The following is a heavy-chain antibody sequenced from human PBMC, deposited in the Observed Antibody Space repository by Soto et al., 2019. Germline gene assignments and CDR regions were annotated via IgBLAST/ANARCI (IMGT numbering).Heavy chain of an antibody. Sequence: QVQLVQSGAEVKKPGSSVKVSCKASGGTFSSYAISWVRQAPGQGLEWMGGIIPIFGTANYAQKFQGRVTITADESTSTTYMELSSLMSEDTAVYYCTRDGDCSGGSCPRPYNWFDPWGRGTLGTVSS. CDR1: GGTFSSYA. V-gene: IGHV1-69*12. CDR3: TRDGDCSGGSCPRPYNWFDP. J-gene: IGHJ5*02. CDR2: IIPIFGTA. D-gene: IGHD2-15*01.